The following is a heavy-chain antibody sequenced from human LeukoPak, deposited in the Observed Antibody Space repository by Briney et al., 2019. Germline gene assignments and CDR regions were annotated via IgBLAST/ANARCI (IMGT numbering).Heavy chain of an antibody. CDR3: ARDSITFYYYYYGMDV. Sequence: PGGSLTVSCAASGFTFSSYGMHWVRQAPGKGLEWVAVIWYDGSNKYYADSVKGRFTISRDNSKNTLYLQMNSLRAEDTAVYYCARDSITFYYYYYGMDVWGQDTADTVSS. J-gene: IGHJ6*02. CDR2: IWYDGSNK. CDR1: GFTFSSYG. V-gene: IGHV3-33*01. D-gene: IGHD5-12*01.